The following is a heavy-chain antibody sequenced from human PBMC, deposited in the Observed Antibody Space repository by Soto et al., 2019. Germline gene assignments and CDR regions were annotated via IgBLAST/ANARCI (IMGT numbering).Heavy chain of an antibody. J-gene: IGHJ4*02. D-gene: IGHD6-19*01. Sequence: GESLKISCKGSGYRFINYWIGWVRQMPGKGLEWMGIINPGDSETRYSPSFQGQVTISADKSISTAYLQWSSLKASDTAIYFCARSFTAGTAGDYWGQGTLVTVSS. CDR3: ARSFTAGTAGDY. CDR2: INPGDSET. V-gene: IGHV5-51*01. CDR1: GYRFINYW.